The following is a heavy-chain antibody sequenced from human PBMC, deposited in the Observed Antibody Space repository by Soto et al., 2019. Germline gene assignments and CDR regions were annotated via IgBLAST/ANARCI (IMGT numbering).Heavy chain of an antibody. Sequence: GGSLRLSCAGSGFTFGDSYMSWIRQAPGKGLEWLSYISPGSRYPAYADSVKGRFTISRDNAKRSLYLQMMSLTAEDTAVYYCAREHHSNSAMGLDFWGQGTLVTVSS. J-gene: IGHJ4*02. CDR2: ISPGSRYP. D-gene: IGHD1-1*01. V-gene: IGHV3-11*06. CDR1: GFTFGDSY. CDR3: AREHHSNSAMGLDF.